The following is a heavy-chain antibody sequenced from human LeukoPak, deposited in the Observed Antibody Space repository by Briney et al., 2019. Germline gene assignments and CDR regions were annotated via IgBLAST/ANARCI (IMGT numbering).Heavy chain of an antibody. V-gene: IGHV1-2*02. D-gene: IGHD3-16*01. CDR2: INPNSGGT. J-gene: IGHJ4*02. CDR3: ARVRYRLAETYIDY. Sequence: GPVKVSCKASGYTFTGYYMHWVRQAPGQGLEWMGWINPNSGGTNYAPTFQGRVTMTRDTSISQAYMELSRIRSDDTAVYYCARVRYRLAETYIDYWGQGTLVTVS. CDR1: GYTFTGYY.